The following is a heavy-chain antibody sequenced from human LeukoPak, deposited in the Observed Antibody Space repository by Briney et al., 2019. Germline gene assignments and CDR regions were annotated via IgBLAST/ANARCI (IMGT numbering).Heavy chain of an antibody. Sequence: SVKVSCKASGGTFSSYAISWVRQAPGQGLEWMGGIIPIFGTANYAQKFQGRVTITADESTSIAYMELSSLRSEDTAVYYCARDSPPGSASDDILTGYQPPRDYGMDVWGKGTTVTVSS. J-gene: IGHJ6*04. CDR3: ARDSPPGSASDDILTGYQPPRDYGMDV. D-gene: IGHD3-9*01. CDR1: GGTFSSYA. V-gene: IGHV1-69*13. CDR2: IIPIFGTA.